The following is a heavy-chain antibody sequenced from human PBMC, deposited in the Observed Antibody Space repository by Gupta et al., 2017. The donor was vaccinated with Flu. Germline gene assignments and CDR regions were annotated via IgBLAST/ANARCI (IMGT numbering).Heavy chain of an antibody. CDR2: ISTTGTYV. J-gene: IGHJ5*02. CDR3: ARGQAVLLSWFDR. CDR1: GSTFTTYT. V-gene: IGHV3-21*01. D-gene: IGHD2-15*01. Sequence: EVQLVESAGGLVKPGGSLRLSCVASGSTFTTYTMNWVRQAPGKGLEWVSSISTTGTYVDYEDSVKGRFTISRDNAKKSVYLQMSSRRVEDTAVYYCARGQAVLLSWFDRWGQGARVTVSS.